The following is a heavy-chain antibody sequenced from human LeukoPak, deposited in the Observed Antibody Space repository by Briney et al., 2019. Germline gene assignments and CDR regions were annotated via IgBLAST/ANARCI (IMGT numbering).Heavy chain of an antibody. CDR2: INPNSGGT. Sequence: ASVKVSCKASGYTFTDYYIHWVRQAPGQGLEWMGWINPNSGGTNYAQKFQGRVTMTSDTSISTAYMELSRLRSDDTAVYYCARDVGSSFSYYYYYYMDVWGKGTTVTVSS. D-gene: IGHD6-6*01. CDR3: ARDVGSSFSYYYYYYMDV. J-gene: IGHJ6*03. V-gene: IGHV1-2*02. CDR1: GYTFTDYY.